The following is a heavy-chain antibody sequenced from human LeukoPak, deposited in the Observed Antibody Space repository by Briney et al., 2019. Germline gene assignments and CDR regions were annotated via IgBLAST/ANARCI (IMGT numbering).Heavy chain of an antibody. V-gene: IGHV3-30*03. CDR2: ISYDGSNK. CDR1: GFTFSSYG. J-gene: IGHJ6*03. Sequence: GGSLRLSCAASGFTFSSYGMHWVRQAPGKGLEWVAVISYDGSNKYYADAVKGRFTISRDNSKNTLDLQMNSLRVEDTAVYYCARVRDGFGENYYYYYMDVWGKGTTVTFSS. D-gene: IGHD3-10*01. CDR3: ARVRDGFGENYYYYYMDV.